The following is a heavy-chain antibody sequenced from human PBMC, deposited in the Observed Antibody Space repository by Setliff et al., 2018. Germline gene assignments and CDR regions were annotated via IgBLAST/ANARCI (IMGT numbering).Heavy chain of an antibody. V-gene: IGHV1-18*01. CDR3: ARDGGTGSNFDY. CDR1: GGTFSSCA. Sequence: ASVKVSCKASGGTFSSCAISWVRQAPGQGLEWMGGISAYNGNTNYAQKLQGRVTMTTDTSTSTAYMELRSLRSDDTAVYYCARDGGTGSNFDYWGQGTLVTVSS. D-gene: IGHD1-1*01. J-gene: IGHJ4*02. CDR2: ISAYNGNT.